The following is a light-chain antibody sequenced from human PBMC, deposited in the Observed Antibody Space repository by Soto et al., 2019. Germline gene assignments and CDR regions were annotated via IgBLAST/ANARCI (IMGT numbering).Light chain of an antibody. V-gene: IGKV3-11*01. CDR1: QSVSSY. Sequence: EIVLTQSPATLSLSPGERATLSCRASQSVSSYLAWYQQKPGQAPRLLIYDASNRATGIPARFSGSGSGTDFTLTISSLEPEDFATYYCQQYNSYQITFGQGTRLEIK. CDR3: QQYNSYQIT. J-gene: IGKJ5*01. CDR2: DAS.